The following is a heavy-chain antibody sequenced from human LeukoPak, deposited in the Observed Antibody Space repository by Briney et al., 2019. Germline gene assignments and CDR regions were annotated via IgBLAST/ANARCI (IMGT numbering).Heavy chain of an antibody. Sequence: PGGSLRLSCAASGFTFSSYGMHWVRQAPGKGLEWVSAISGSGGSTYYADSVKGRFTISRDNSKNTLYLQMNSLRAEDTAVYYCAKDLLYYDFWRGAFDIWGQGTMVTVSS. J-gene: IGHJ3*02. CDR1: GFTFSSYG. CDR2: ISGSGGST. D-gene: IGHD3-3*01. V-gene: IGHV3-23*01. CDR3: AKDLLYYDFWRGAFDI.